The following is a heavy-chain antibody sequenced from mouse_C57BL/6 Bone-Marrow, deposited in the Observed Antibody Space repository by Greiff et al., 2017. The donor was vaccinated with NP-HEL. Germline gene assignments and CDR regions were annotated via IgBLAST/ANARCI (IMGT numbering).Heavy chain of an antibody. CDR1: GYTFTSYG. Sequence: QVQLQQSGAELARPGASVKLSCKASGYTFTSYGISWVKQRTGQGLEWIGEIYPRSGNTYYNEKFKGKATLTADKSSSTAYMELRSLTSEDSAVYFCAILFRLRGAYWGQGTLVTVSS. V-gene: IGHV1-81*01. CDR3: AILFRLRGAY. J-gene: IGHJ3*01. CDR2: IYPRSGNT.